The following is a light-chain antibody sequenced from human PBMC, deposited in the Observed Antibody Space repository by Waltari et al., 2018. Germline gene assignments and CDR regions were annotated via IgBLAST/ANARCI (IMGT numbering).Light chain of an antibody. CDR2: DVS. J-gene: IGLJ2*01. CDR1: SSDVGGYNY. V-gene: IGLV2-11*01. Sequence: QSALTQPRSVSGSPGQSVTISCTGTSSDVGGYNYVSWYQQHPDKAPKFMIYDVSKRPSGVPDRFSVSKSGNTASLTISGLQAEDEADYYCCSYAGSYTVVFGGGTKLTVL. CDR3: CSYAGSYTVV.